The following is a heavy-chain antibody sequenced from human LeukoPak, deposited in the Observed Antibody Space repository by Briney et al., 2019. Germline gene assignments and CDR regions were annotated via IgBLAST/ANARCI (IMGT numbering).Heavy chain of an antibody. D-gene: IGHD5-18*01. V-gene: IGHV1-69*01. CDR2: IIPIFGTA. J-gene: IGHJ4*02. Sequence: SVKVSCKASGGTFSSHAISWVRQAPGQGLEWMGGIIPIFGTANYAQKFQGRVTITADESTSTAYMELSSLRSEDTAVYYCARDIGGYSYGSDWGQGTLVTVSS. CDR1: GGTFSSHA. CDR3: ARDIGGYSYGSD.